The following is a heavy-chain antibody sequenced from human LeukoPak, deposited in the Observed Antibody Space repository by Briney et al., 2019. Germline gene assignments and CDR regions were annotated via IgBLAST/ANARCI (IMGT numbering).Heavy chain of an antibody. J-gene: IGHJ6*02. CDR3: ARGSAAPQYCGMDV. Sequence: TGGSLRLSCAASGFTFSNHWMSWVRQAPGKGLDWVANIKHDGSEKYYVGSVKGRFTISRDNAKNSLYLQMNSLRAEDTAVYYCARGSAAPQYCGMDVWGQGTTVTVSS. CDR2: IKHDGSEK. V-gene: IGHV3-7*02. D-gene: IGHD6-13*01. CDR1: GFTFSNHW.